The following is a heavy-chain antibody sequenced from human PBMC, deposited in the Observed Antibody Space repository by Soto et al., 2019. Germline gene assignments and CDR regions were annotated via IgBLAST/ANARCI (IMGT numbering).Heavy chain of an antibody. Sequence: EVQLVESGGGLVQPGGSLKLSCAASGFTFSGSAIHWVRQASGKGLEWVGRIRDKVNKYATAYAASVTGRFTISSDDSKSMAYSKMNGLKHVDTAVSAGGYEFWSGHYSVGQTSGMDVWGQGTTVTVSS. V-gene: IGHV3-73*02. CDR1: GFTFSGSA. D-gene: IGHD3-3*01. CDR2: IRDKVNKYAT. J-gene: IGHJ6*02. CDR3: GYEFWSGHYSVGQTSGMDV.